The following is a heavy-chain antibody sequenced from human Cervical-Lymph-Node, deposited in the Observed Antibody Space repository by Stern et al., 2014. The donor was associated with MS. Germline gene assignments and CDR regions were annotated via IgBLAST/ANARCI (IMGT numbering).Heavy chain of an antibody. D-gene: IGHD3-3*01. CDR3: ARDQRGITIFGVVTDYYYLGMDV. V-gene: IGHV1-2*02. J-gene: IGHJ6*02. CDR2: INPNTGGT. CDR1: GYIFTGYY. Sequence: QVQLVQSGAEVKKPGASVKVSCKTSGYIFTGYYIHWVRQAPGQWLEWMAWINPNTGGTKYAQKFQGRVTMSRDTSISTAYVELSSLTSDDTAVYYCARDQRGITIFGVVTDYYYLGMDVWGQGTTVTVSS.